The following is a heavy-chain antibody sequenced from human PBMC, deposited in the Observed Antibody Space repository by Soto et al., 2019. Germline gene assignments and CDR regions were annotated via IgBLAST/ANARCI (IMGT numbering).Heavy chain of an antibody. D-gene: IGHD3-16*01. CDR3: ARNPNRLYFSDSPAYA. J-gene: IGHJ4*02. CDR1: GFAFSRYS. V-gene: IGHV3-21*06. Sequence: GGSLRLSCAASGFAFSRYSMTWVRQAPGKGLEWVSSIRRNGSGIFYADSLKGRFTISRDNAKNSLYLQMDSLRAEDNAIYYCARNPNRLYFSDSPAYAWGQGGLVTVS. CDR2: IRRNGSGI.